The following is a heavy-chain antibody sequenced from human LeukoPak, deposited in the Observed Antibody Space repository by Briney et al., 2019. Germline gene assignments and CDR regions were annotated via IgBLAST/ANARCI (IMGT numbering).Heavy chain of an antibody. CDR1: GGSFSGYY. CDR2: INHSGST. J-gene: IGHJ2*01. V-gene: IGHV4-34*01. CDR3: ARGLGSSSSRRGHWYFDL. D-gene: IGHD6-6*01. Sequence: SETLSLTCAVYGGSFSGYYWSWIRQPPGKGLEWIGEINHSGSTNYNPSLKSRVTISVDTSKDQFSLKLSSVTAADTAAYYCARGLGSSSSRRGHWYFDLWGRGTLVTVSS.